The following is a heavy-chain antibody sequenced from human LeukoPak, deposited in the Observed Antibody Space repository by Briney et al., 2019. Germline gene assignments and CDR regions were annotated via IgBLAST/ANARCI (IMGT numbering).Heavy chain of an antibody. J-gene: IGHJ4*02. Sequence: PGRSLRLSCAASGFTFSSYGMHWVRQAPGKGLEWVAVIWYDGSNKYYADSVKGRFTISRDNSKNTLYLQMNSLRAEDTAVYYCARGGGGWYPYYFDYWGQGTLVTVSS. CDR1: GFTFSSYG. CDR3: ARGGGGWYPYYFDY. D-gene: IGHD6-19*01. CDR2: IWYDGSNK. V-gene: IGHV3-33*01.